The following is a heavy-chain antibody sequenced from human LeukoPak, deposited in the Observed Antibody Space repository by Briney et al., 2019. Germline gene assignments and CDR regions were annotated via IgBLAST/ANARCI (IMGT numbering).Heavy chain of an antibody. V-gene: IGHV4-4*02. CDR3: ARESWSYASKFHY. CDR2: ILQSGST. CDR1: GDSISSNYW. Sequence: SGTLSLTCAVSGDSISSNYWWSWVRQSPGKGLEWIGEILQSGSTNYNPSLRSRVTISIDKSKNQFSLNLSSVTAADTAAYYCARESWSYASKFHYWGQGTLVTVSS. J-gene: IGHJ4*02. D-gene: IGHD3-16*01.